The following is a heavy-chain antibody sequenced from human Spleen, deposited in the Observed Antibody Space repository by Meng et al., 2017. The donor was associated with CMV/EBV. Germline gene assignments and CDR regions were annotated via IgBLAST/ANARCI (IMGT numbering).Heavy chain of an antibody. D-gene: IGHD3-3*01. CDR3: AKDKEWLGRYGMHV. V-gene: IGHV3-23*01. CDR2: ISGSGGST. CDR1: GFTFSSYA. J-gene: IGHJ6*02. Sequence: GESLKISCAASGFTFSSYAMTWVRQAPGKGLEWVSAISGSGGSTYYAGSVKGRFTISRDTSKNTMYLQMNSLRVEDTAIYYCAKDKEWLGRYGMHVWGQGTTVTVSS.